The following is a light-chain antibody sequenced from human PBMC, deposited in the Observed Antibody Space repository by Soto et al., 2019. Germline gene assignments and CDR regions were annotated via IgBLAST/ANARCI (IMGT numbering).Light chain of an antibody. CDR1: QSVSSY. J-gene: IGKJ3*01. V-gene: IGKV3-11*01. CDR3: QQRSNSPFT. Sequence: EIVLTQSPATLSLSPGERATLSCRASQSVSSYLAWYQQKPGQAPRLLIFDASNRATGIPARFSGSGSGTDFTLTISSLEPEDFAVYYCQQRSNSPFTFGHGTKVDIK. CDR2: DAS.